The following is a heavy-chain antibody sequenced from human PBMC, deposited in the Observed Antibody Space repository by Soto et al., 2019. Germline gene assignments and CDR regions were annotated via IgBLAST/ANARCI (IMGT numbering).Heavy chain of an antibody. D-gene: IGHD4-4*01. V-gene: IGHV6-1*01. J-gene: IGHJ6*03. CDR1: GDSVSSNSAA. CDR2: TYYRSRWYN. Sequence: QVQLQQSGPGLVKPSQTLSLTCAISGDSVSSNSAAWNWIRQSQSGGLEWLGRTYYRSRWYNDYAVAVRSRITIYPDTSKNQFSLHLNSVTPEDTAVYYCAVTTSLHLYYMDVWGKGTTVTVSS. CDR3: AVTTSLHLYYMDV.